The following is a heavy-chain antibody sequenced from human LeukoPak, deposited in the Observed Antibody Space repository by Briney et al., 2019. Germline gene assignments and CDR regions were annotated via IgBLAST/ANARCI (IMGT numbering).Heavy chain of an antibody. Sequence: MSSETLSLTCTVSGGSISSGGYYWSWIRQHPGKGLEWIGYIYYSGSTYYNPSLKSRVTISVDTSKNQFSLKLSSVTAADTAVYYCARDRAAAGRAEYFQHWGQGTLVTVSS. CDR3: ARDRAAAGRAEYFQH. V-gene: IGHV4-31*03. CDR1: GGSISSGGYY. D-gene: IGHD6-13*01. CDR2: IYYSGST. J-gene: IGHJ1*01.